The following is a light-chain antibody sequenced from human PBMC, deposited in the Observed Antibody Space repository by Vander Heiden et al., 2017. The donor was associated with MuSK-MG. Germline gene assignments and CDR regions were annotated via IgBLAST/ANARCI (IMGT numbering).Light chain of an antibody. Sequence: QSALTQPPSASGSPGQSVTISCPGTSSGLGTYNFVSWYQHHPGKAPKLMIYEVNKRPSGVSDRFAGSKSGNTASLTVSGLKAEDEADYYCSSHAGHNRVFGGGTKLTVL. CDR1: SSGLGTYNF. V-gene: IGLV2-8*01. CDR2: EVN. CDR3: SSHAGHNRV. J-gene: IGLJ3*02.